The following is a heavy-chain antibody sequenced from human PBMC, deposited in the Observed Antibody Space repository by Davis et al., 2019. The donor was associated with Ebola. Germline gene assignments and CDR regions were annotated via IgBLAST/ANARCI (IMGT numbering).Heavy chain of an antibody. Sequence: GESLKISCAASGFTVSSNYMRWVRQAPGKGLEWVSAISGSGGSTYYADSVKGRFTITRDNSKNTLYLQMNSLRAEDTAVYYCAKVLLRYFDWLLPDAFDIWGQGTMVTVSS. CDR2: ISGSGGST. V-gene: IGHV3-23*01. CDR3: AKVLLRYFDWLLPDAFDI. J-gene: IGHJ3*02. D-gene: IGHD3-9*01. CDR1: GFTVSSNY.